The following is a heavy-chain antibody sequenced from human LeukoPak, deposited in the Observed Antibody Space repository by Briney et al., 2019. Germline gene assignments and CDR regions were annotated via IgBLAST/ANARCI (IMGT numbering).Heavy chain of an antibody. CDR1: GGSFSNYY. J-gene: IGHJ4*02. CDR2: ISYSGNT. CDR3: ARGPYSGSSFDY. D-gene: IGHD1-26*01. Sequence: SETLSLTCTLSGGSFSNYYWNWIRQSPGEGLEWFGYISYSGNTKYNPSLKSRVTISVDTSKNQFSLKVSSATAADTAVYYCARGPYSGSSFDYWGQGTLVTVSS. V-gene: IGHV4-59*01.